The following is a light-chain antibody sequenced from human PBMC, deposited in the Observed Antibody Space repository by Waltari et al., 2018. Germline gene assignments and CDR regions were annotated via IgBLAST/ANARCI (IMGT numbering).Light chain of an antibody. CDR2: DAS. Sequence: IVLTQSPATLSLSPGERVTLSCRASRSVITYLAWYQQKPGQAPRLLIYDASKRATGIPARFSGGGSGTDFALTISSVEPEDCAVYYCQQRGNWRLTFGQGTRLEIK. CDR3: QQRGNWRLT. J-gene: IGKJ5*01. CDR1: RSVITY. V-gene: IGKV3-11*01.